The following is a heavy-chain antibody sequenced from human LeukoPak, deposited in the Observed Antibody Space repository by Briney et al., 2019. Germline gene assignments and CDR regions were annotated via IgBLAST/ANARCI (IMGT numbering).Heavy chain of an antibody. CDR3: ARHPWGPGAFDI. CDR1: GDSIGTFY. V-gene: IGHV4-38-2*02. J-gene: IGHJ3*02. D-gene: IGHD3-16*01. Sequence: SETLSLTCTVFGDSIGTFYWGWIRQPPGKGLEWIGSIYHSGSTYYNPSLKSRVTISVDTSKNQFSLKLSSVTAADTAVYYCARHPWGPGAFDIWGQGTMVTVSS. CDR2: IYHSGST.